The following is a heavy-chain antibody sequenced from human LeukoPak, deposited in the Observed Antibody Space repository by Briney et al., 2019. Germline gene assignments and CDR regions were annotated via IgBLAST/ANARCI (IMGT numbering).Heavy chain of an antibody. CDR1: GYSISSGYY. Sequence: SETLSLTCAVSGYSISSGYYWGWIRQPPGKGLEWIGSIYHSGSTYYNPSLKSRVTISVDTSRNQFSLKLSSVTAAATAVYYCARLTVVPAARIDYWGQGTLVTVSS. J-gene: IGHJ4*02. D-gene: IGHD2-2*01. CDR3: ARLTVVPAARIDY. CDR2: IYHSGST. V-gene: IGHV4-38-2*01.